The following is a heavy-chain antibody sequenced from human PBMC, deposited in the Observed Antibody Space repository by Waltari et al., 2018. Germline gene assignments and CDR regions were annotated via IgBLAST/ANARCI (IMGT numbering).Heavy chain of an antibody. CDR1: GYTFTSYD. CDR3: ARGRYGSGSYSLLDYYYYGMDV. D-gene: IGHD3-10*01. CDR2: MNPNSGNT. V-gene: IGHV1-8*01. Sequence: QVQLVQSGAEVKKPGASVKVSCKASGYTFTSYDINWVRQATGQGLEWMGWMNPNSGNTGYAQKFQGRVTMTRNTSISTAYMELSSLRSEDTAVYYCARGRYGSGSYSLLDYYYYGMDVWGQGTTVTVSS. J-gene: IGHJ6*02.